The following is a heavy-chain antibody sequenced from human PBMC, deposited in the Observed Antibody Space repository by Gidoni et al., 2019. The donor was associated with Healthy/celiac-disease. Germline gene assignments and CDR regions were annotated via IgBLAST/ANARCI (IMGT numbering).Heavy chain of an antibody. CDR3: ARARARVVVAASFDY. J-gene: IGHJ4*02. CDR2: INHSGST. D-gene: IGHD2-15*01. V-gene: IGHV4-34*01. CDR1: GRSFSGYY. Sequence: QVQLQQWGAGLLKPSETLSLTCAVYGRSFSGYYWSWIRQPPGKGLEWIGEINHSGSTNYNPSLKSRVTISVDTSKNQFSLKLSSVTAADTAVYYCARARARVVVAASFDYWGQGTLVTVSS.